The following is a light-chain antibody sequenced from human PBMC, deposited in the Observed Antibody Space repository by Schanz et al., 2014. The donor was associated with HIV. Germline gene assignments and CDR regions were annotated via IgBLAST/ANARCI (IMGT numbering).Light chain of an antibody. CDR1: HTVSGNY. V-gene: IGKV3-20*01. CDR2: AAS. Sequence: EIVLTQSPGTLSLSPGERATLSCRASHTVSGNYLAWYQQKPDQAPRLVMYAASTRATDVPDRFSGTGSGTDFTLVISRLEPEDFAVYFCQQFGSSPCTFGEGTKLEIK. CDR3: QQFGSSPCT. J-gene: IGKJ2*02.